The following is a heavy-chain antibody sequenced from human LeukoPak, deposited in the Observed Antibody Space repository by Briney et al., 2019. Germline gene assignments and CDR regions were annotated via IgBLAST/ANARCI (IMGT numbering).Heavy chain of an antibody. Sequence: SETLSLTCTVSGDSISSDAFYWSWVRQHPGKGLEWIGYTYYSGSTSYTPSLKSRPTISVDTSKNQFSLKLRSVTAADTAVYYCARGVSVYYDSSGYYYFDYWGQGTLVTVSS. V-gene: IGHV4-31*03. CDR2: TYYSGST. J-gene: IGHJ4*02. CDR1: GDSISSDAFY. D-gene: IGHD3-22*01. CDR3: ARGVSVYYDSSGYYYFDY.